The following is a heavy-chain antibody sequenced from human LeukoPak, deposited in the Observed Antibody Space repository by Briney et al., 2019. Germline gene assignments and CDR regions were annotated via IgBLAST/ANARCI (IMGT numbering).Heavy chain of an antibody. V-gene: IGHV4-59*08. D-gene: IGHD4-17*01. CDR3: ATSPVTTWWFDP. CDR1: GGSISSHY. CDR2: MHYRGNT. J-gene: IGHJ5*02. Sequence: SETLSLTCTVSGGSISSHYWSWIRQSPGKGLEWIGFMHYRGNTNSNPSLRSRVTISVDTSKNQFSLKLSSVTASDTAVYYCATSPVTTWWFDPWGRGTLVTVSS.